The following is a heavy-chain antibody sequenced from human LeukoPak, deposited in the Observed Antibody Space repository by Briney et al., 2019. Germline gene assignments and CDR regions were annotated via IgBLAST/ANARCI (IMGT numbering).Heavy chain of an antibody. Sequence: GGSLRLSCAASGFTFSSYSMNWVRQAPGKGLEWVAVITYDGGDKYYADSGKDRFTISRDNSKNTVYLQMNSLRTEDTAVYYCARDLRYSLDYWGQGTLVTVSS. CDR2: ITYDGGDK. CDR3: ARDLRYSLDY. V-gene: IGHV3-30*03. J-gene: IGHJ4*02. D-gene: IGHD3-16*01. CDR1: GFTFSSYS.